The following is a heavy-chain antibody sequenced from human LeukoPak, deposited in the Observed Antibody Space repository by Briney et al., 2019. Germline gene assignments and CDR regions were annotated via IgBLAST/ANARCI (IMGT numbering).Heavy chain of an antibody. J-gene: IGHJ4*02. CDR3: AKWGDYDILTGYYDPDY. CDR1: GFTFTNYA. Sequence: HPGASLRLSCAASGFTFTNYAMYWVRQAPGKGLEWVSAVSGRDDSTYYADSVKGRFTISRDTSKNTLYLQTNSLRAEDTAVYYCAKWGDYDILTGYYDPDYWGQGTLVTVSS. D-gene: IGHD3-9*01. CDR2: VSGRDDST. V-gene: IGHV3-23*01.